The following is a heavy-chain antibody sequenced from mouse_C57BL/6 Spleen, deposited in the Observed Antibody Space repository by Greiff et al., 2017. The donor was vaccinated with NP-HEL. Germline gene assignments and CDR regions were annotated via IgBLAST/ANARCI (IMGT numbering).Heavy chain of an antibody. J-gene: IGHJ4*01. V-gene: IGHV5-17*01. Sequence: VMLVESGGGLVKPGGSLKLSCAASGFTFSDYGMHWVRQAPEKGLEWVAYISSGSSTIYYADTVKGRFTISRDNAKNTLFLQMTSLRSEDTAMYYCARPITTVVATDAMDYWGQGTSVTVSS. CDR1: GFTFSDYG. D-gene: IGHD1-1*01. CDR3: ARPITTVVATDAMDY. CDR2: ISSGSSTI.